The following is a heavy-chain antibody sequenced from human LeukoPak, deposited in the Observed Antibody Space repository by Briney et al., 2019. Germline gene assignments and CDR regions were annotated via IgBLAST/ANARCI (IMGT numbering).Heavy chain of an antibody. J-gene: IGHJ4*02. CDR1: GGSFSGYY. V-gene: IGHV4-34*01. Sequence: PSETLSLTCAVYGGSFSGYYWSWIRQPPGKGLEWIGEINHSGSTNYNPSLKSRVTISVDTSKNQFSLKLSSVTAADTAVYYCARRGTYCSGGSCELDYWGQGTLVTVSS. CDR3: ARRGTYCSGGSCELDY. CDR2: INHSGST. D-gene: IGHD2-15*01.